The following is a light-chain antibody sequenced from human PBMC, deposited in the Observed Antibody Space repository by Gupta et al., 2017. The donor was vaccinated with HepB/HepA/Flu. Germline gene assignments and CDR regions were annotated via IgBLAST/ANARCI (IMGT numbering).Light chain of an antibody. CDR2: KVS. Sequence: DVVLTQSPLSLPVTLGQPASISCTSSRSLVSTDGNTYFDWFHQGPGQSPRRLIYKVSKRDSGVPDRFSGSGSGTDFTLKISRVEAEDLGVYYCRRYKWWPHTFGQGTKLEIK. CDR1: RSLVSTDGNTY. J-gene: IGKJ2*01. CDR3: RRYKWWPHT. V-gene: IGKV2-30*01.